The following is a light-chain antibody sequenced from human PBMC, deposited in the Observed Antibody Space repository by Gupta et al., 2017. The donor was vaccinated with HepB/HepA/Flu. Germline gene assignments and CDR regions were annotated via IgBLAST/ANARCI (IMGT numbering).Light chain of an antibody. CDR3: QQYSATPLT. V-gene: IGKV3-20*01. CDR2: GAS. J-gene: IGKJ4*01. Sequence: ALPQSPGTLSLSPGNTATLSCRASQSLRHNYLAWSQQKPGQATRLLIHGASTRATGVPDRCSGSGSGTDCTLTITRLQTEDFAVYYCQQYSATPLTFGGGTKVDIK. CDR1: QSLRHNY.